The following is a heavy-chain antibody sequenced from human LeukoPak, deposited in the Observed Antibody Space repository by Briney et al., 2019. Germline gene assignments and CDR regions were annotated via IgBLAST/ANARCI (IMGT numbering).Heavy chain of an antibody. Sequence: PGGSLRLSCAASGFAFSSFAMSWIRQTPEKGLEWVSAITGRGDTTYYADSVKGRFAISRDNSKNTLYLQMNRLRVEDTAIYYCAKDQDIAAAHWGQGTLVTVSS. CDR2: ITGRGDTT. CDR3: AKDQDIAAAH. CDR1: GFAFSSFA. J-gene: IGHJ4*02. D-gene: IGHD6-13*01. V-gene: IGHV3-23*01.